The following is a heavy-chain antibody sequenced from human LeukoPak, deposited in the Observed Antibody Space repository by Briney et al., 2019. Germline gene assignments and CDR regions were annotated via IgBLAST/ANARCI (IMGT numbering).Heavy chain of an antibody. Sequence: ASVKVSCKASGYTFTSYDINWVRQATGQGLEWMGWMNPNSGNTGYAQKFQGRVTMTRDTSISTAYMELSRLRSDDTAVYYCARDRKLNYYGSGAAHDYWGQGTLVTVSS. CDR2: MNPNSGNT. CDR1: GYTFTSYD. CDR3: ARDRKLNYYGSGAAHDY. J-gene: IGHJ4*02. D-gene: IGHD3-10*01. V-gene: IGHV1-8*01.